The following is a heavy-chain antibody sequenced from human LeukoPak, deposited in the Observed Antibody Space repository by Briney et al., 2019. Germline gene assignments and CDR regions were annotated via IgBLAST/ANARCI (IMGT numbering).Heavy chain of an antibody. CDR2: MYRGGST. Sequence: PGGSLRLSCSASGLTFRSYAMHWVRQAPGKGLEWVSVMYRGGSTYYADSVQGRFTMSRDNSKNTLYLQMNSLRAEDTAVYYCARDGGAAAGYWGQGTLVTVSS. CDR1: GLTFRSYA. J-gene: IGHJ4*02. D-gene: IGHD6-13*01. CDR3: ARDGGAAAGY. V-gene: IGHV3-66*01.